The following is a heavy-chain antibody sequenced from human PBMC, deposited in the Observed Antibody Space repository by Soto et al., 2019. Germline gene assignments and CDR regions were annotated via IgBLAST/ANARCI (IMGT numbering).Heavy chain of an antibody. J-gene: IGHJ5*02. Sequence: EVQLVESGGGLVKPGGSLRLSCAASGFTFSSYSMNWVRQAPGKGLEWVSSISSSSSYIYYEDSVKGRFTISRDNAKNSLYLQMNSLRAEDTAVYYCARDTYYSGSGSDGPWGQGTLVTVSS. CDR2: ISSSSSYI. V-gene: IGHV3-21*01. CDR3: ARDTYYSGSGSDGP. D-gene: IGHD3-10*01. CDR1: GFTFSSYS.